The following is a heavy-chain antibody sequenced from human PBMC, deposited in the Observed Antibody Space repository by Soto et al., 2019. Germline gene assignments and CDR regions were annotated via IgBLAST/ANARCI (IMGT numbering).Heavy chain of an antibody. V-gene: IGHV4-59*08. D-gene: IGHD3-10*01. CDR1: GGSISRYY. CDR3: ASMGYYYGSGSYPLDY. CDR2: VYNSGST. J-gene: IGHJ4*02. Sequence: QVQLQEAGPGLVKPSETLSLTCTVSGGSISRYYWSWIRQPPGKGLEWIGFVYNSGSTYYNPSLKSRVTVSVVTSKNQFSLKLSSVSAADTAVYYCASMGYYYGSGSYPLDYWGQGTLVTVSS.